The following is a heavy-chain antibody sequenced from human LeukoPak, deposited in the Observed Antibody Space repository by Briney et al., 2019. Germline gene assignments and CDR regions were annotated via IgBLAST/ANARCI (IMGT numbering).Heavy chain of an antibody. D-gene: IGHD2-15*01. CDR1: GGSISSSSYY. CDR3: ATSLLGYCSGGSCYSDDY. V-gene: IGHV4-39*07. CDR2: IYYSGST. Sequence: PSETLSLTCTVSGGSISSSSYYWGWIRQPPGKGLEWIGSIYYSGSTYYNPSLKSRVTISVDTSKNQFSLKLSSVTAADTAVYYCATSLLGYCSGGSCYSDDYWGQGTLVTVSS. J-gene: IGHJ4*02.